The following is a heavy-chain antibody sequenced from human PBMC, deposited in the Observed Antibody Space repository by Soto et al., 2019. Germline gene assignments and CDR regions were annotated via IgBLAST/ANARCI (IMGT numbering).Heavy chain of an antibody. CDR1: GFTVSSNY. Sequence: GGSLRLSCAASGFTVSSNYMSWVRQAPGKGLEWVSVIYSGGSTYYADSVKGRFTISRDNSKNTLYLQMNSLRAEDTAVYYCARERGSYSSGWSREGGYYYYMDVWGKGTTVTVSS. V-gene: IGHV3-66*01. CDR2: IYSGGST. J-gene: IGHJ6*03. D-gene: IGHD6-19*01. CDR3: ARERGSYSSGWSREGGYYYYMDV.